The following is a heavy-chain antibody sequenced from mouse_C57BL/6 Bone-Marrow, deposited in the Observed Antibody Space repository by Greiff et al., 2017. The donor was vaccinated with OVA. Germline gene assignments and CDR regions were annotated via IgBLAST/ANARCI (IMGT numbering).Heavy chain of an antibody. CDR2: IYPGSGST. CDR3: ARMIYYDYLVDV. J-gene: IGHJ1*03. D-gene: IGHD2-4*01. CDR1: GYTFTSYW. Sequence: QVQLQQPGAELVKPGASVKMSCKASGYTFTSYWITWVKQRPGQGLEWIGDIYPGSGSTNYDEKFKSKATLTVNTSSSTAYMQLSSLTSEASAVYYCARMIYYDYLVDVWGTGTTVTVTA. V-gene: IGHV1-55*01.